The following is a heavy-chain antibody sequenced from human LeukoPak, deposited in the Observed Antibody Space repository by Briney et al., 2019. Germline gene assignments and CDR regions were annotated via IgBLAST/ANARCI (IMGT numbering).Heavy chain of an antibody. CDR3: ARGLRETQWELHY. CDR2: INTNTGNP. J-gene: IGHJ4*02. CDR1: GYTLTSYA. D-gene: IGHD1-26*01. Sequence: GASVKVSFKASGYTLTSYAMNGVRQAPGQGREWMGWINTNTGNPTYAQGFTGRFVFSLHTSVSTAYLQISSLKAEDTAVYYCARGLRETQWELHYWGQGTLVTVSS. V-gene: IGHV7-4-1*02.